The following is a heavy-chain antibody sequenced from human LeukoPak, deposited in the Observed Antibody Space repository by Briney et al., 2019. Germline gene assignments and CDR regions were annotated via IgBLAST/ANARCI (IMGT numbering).Heavy chain of an antibody. CDR2: TYYRSKWYN. CDR3: ARDHDILTGYFDY. D-gene: IGHD3-9*01. V-gene: IGHV6-1*01. Sequence: RTLSLTCAISGDSVSSNSAAWNWVRQSPSRGLEWLGRTYYRSKWYNDYAVSVKSRITITPDTSKNQFSLQLNSVTPEDTAVYYCARDHDILTGYFDYWGQGTLVTVSS. CDR1: GDSVSSNSAA. J-gene: IGHJ4*02.